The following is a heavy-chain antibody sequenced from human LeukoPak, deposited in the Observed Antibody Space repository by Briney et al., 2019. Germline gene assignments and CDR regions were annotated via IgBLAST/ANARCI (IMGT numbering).Heavy chain of an antibody. CDR1: GGSISNYY. D-gene: IGHD6-13*01. V-gene: IGHV4-4*07. J-gene: IGHJ2*01. CDR3: ASTYTSSWYNWYFDL. CDR2: FYTSGTT. Sequence: SETLSLTCTVSGGSISNYYWSWIRQPAGKGLEWIGRFYTSGTTNYNPSLKSRVTMSLDTSKNQFSLKLSSVTAADTAIYYCASTYTSSWYNWYFDLWGPGTLVTVSS.